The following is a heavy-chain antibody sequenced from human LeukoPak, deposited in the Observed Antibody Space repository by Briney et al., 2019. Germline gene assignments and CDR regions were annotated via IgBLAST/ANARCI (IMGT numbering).Heavy chain of an antibody. D-gene: IGHD6-13*01. CDR3: ARARAAAGPFDY. J-gene: IGHJ4*02. CDR1: GGSISIYY. Sequence: SETLSLTCTVPGGSISIYYWSWIRQPAGKGLEWIGRIYTSGRTNYNPSLKSRVTMSVDTSKNQFSLKLSSVTAADTAVYYCARARAAAGPFDYWGQGTLVTVSS. CDR2: IYTSGRT. V-gene: IGHV4-4*07.